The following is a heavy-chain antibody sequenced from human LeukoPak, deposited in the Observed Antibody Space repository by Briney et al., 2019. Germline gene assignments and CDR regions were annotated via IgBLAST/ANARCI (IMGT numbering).Heavy chain of an antibody. CDR2: IYYSGST. D-gene: IGHD3-10*02. CDR3: ARLVREVIALNYGMDV. CDR1: GGSISSSSYY. J-gene: IGHJ6*02. V-gene: IGHV4-39*07. Sequence: PSETLSLTCTVSGGSISSSSYYWGWIRQPPGKGLEWIGSIYYSGSTYYNPSLKSRVTISVDTSKNQFSLKLSSVTAADTAVYYCARLVREVIALNYGMDVWGQGTTATVSS.